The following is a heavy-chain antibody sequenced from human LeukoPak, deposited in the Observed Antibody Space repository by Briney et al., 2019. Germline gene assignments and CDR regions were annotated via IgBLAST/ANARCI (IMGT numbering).Heavy chain of an antibody. CDR3: ATTYPRGFGELFFLDFGLFDY. CDR1: GFTFSSYS. CDR2: ISSSGSTI. J-gene: IGHJ4*02. V-gene: IGHV3-48*04. D-gene: IGHD3-10*01. Sequence: GGSLRLSCAASGFTFSSYSMNWVRQAPGKGLEWVSYISSSGSTIYYADSVKGRFTISRDNAKNSLYLQMNSLRAEDTAVYYCATTYPRGFGELFFLDFGLFDYWGQGTLVTVSS.